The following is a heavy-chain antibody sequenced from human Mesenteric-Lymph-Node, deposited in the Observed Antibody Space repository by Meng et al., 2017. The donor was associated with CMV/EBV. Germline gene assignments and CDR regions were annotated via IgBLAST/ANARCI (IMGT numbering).Heavy chain of an antibody. CDR1: GYTFVNFG. V-gene: IGHV1-69*10. D-gene: IGHD3-22*01. J-gene: IGHJ4*02. Sequence: SVKVSCKASGYTFVNFGISWVRQAPGQGLEWMGGIIPILGIANYAQKFQGRVTITADKSTSTAYMELSSLRSEDTAVYYCAREGDYYDSSGYYDYWGQGTLVTVSS. CDR2: IIPILGIA. CDR3: AREGDYYDSSGYYDY.